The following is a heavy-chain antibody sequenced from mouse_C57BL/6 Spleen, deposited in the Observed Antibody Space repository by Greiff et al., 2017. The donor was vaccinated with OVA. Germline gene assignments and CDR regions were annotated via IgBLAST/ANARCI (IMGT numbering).Heavy chain of an antibody. J-gene: IGHJ1*03. CDR1: GYTFTDYN. D-gene: IGHD4-1*01. V-gene: IGHV1-22*01. Sequence: EVQLQESGPELVKPGASVKMSCKASGYTFTDYNMHWVKQSHGKSLEWIGYINPNNGGTSYNQKFKGKATLTVNKSSSTAYMELRSLTSEDSAVYYCARENWDNFDVWGTGTTVTVSS. CDR2: INPNNGGT. CDR3: ARENWDNFDV.